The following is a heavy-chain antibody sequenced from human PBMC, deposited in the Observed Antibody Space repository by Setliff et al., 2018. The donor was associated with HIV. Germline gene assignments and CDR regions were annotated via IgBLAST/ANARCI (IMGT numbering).Heavy chain of an antibody. J-gene: IGHJ4*02. CDR2: INGDGSST. D-gene: IGHD5-18*01. CDR1: GFTFNSYW. V-gene: IGHV3-74*03. CDR3: ARETAMLD. Sequence: GGSLRLSCATSGFTFNSYWMHWVRQAPGKGLVWVSRINGDGSSTTYADSVKGRFTISRDNAKKTVYLQMSSLRFEDTAVYYCARETAMLDWGQGALVTVSS.